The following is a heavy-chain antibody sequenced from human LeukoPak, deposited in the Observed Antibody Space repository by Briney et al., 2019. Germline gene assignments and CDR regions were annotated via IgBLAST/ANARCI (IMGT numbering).Heavy chain of an antibody. CDR1: GGTFSSYA. Sequence: SVKVSCKASGGTFSSYAISWVRQAPGQGLESMGRIIPILGIANYAQKFQGRVTITEDKSTSTAYMALSSLRSEDTAVYYCAHRVDCSGGSCYHEYFQHWGQGTLVTVSS. D-gene: IGHD2-15*01. J-gene: IGHJ1*01. CDR3: AHRVDCSGGSCYHEYFQH. V-gene: IGHV1-69*04. CDR2: IIPILGIA.